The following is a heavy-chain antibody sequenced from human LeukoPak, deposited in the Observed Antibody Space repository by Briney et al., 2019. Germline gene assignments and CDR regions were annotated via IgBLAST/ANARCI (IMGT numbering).Heavy chain of an antibody. CDR3: SKERDYVPFYGMDV. Sequence: GGSLRLSCAASGFTFSSYAMSWVRQAPGKGLEWVSAISGSGGSTYYADSVKGRFTISRDNSKNTLYLQMNSLRAEDTAVYYCSKERDYVPFYGMDVWGQGTTVTVSS. CDR2: ISGSGGST. D-gene: IGHD4-17*01. J-gene: IGHJ6*02. V-gene: IGHV3-23*01. CDR1: GFTFSSYA.